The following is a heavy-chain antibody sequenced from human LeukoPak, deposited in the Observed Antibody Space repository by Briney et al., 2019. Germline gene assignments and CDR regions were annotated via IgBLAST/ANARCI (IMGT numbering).Heavy chain of an antibody. J-gene: IGHJ4*02. CDR2: INPKSGGT. D-gene: IGHD5-12*01. V-gene: IGHV1-2*04. Sequence: ASVKVSCKASGYTFSGHYMHWVRQAPGQGLEWMGRINPKSGGTNHAPRFQGWVTTTRDTSISTVYMELSSLRYDDTAVYYCARETRDFSGYDNWGQGTLVTVSS. CDR3: ARETRDFSGYDN. CDR1: GYTFSGHY.